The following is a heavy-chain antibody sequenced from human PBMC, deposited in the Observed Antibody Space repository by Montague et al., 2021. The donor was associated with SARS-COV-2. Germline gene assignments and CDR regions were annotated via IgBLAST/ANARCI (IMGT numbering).Heavy chain of an antibody. Sequence: SETLSLTCAVYDGSFSNYCWTWIRQPPGKGLEWIGEINHRGSTNYNPSLKSRVTISIDTSKNQFSLTMNFVTAADTAVYYCARGREHINMVVVVVTGGEYYFDFWGQGTLVAVSS. CDR1: DGSFSNYC. V-gene: IGHV4-34*01. CDR2: INHRGST. CDR3: ARGREHINMVVVVVTGGEYYFDF. J-gene: IGHJ4*02. D-gene: IGHD3-22*01.